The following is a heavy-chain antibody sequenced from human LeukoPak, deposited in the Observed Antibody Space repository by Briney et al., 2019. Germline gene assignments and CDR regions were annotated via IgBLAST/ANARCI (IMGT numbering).Heavy chain of an antibody. J-gene: IGHJ6*03. CDR2: SKHSGST. Sequence: PQTLSLTSAVSGGSFRGYYCSSIRQPPGKRPEWIGESKHSGSTNYNPSLKSRVTISVDTSKNQFSLKLSSVTAADTAVYYCARGYYYYYMDVWGKGTTVTVSS. V-gene: IGHV4-34*01. CDR3: ARGYYYYYMDV. CDR1: GGSFRGYY.